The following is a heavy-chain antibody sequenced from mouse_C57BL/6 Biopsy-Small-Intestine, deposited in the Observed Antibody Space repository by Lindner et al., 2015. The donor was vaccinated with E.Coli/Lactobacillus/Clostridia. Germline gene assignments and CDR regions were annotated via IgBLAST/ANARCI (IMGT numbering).Heavy chain of an antibody. CDR2: ISSGSNTI. Sequence: VQLQESGGGLVKPGGSLKLSCAASGFTFSDCGMHWVRQAPEKGLEWVAYISSGSNTIYYADTVKGRFTISRDNAKNTLFLQMTSLRSEDTAMYYCARGTGRGFDYWGQGTTLTVSS. CDR1: GFTFSDCG. V-gene: IGHV5-17*01. D-gene: IGHD4-1*01. CDR3: ARGTGRGFDY. J-gene: IGHJ2*01.